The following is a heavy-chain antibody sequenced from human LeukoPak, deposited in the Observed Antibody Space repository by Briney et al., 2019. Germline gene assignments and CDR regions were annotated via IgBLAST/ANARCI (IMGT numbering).Heavy chain of an antibody. V-gene: IGHV3-48*04. Sequence: PGGSLRLSCAASGFTFSSYSMNWVRQAPGKGLEWVSYISSSSSTIYYADSVKGRFTISRDNAKNSLYLQMNSLRAEDTAVYYCARVPAECCKAEYIDYWGQGTLVTVSS. D-gene: IGHD3-3*01. J-gene: IGHJ4*02. CDR1: GFTFSSYS. CDR3: ARVPAECCKAEYIDY. CDR2: ISSSSSTI.